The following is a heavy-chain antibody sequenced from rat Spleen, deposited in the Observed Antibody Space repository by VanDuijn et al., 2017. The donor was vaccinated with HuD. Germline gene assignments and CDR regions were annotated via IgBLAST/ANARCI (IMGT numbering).Heavy chain of an antibody. CDR1: GFSLTTNG. J-gene: IGHJ1*01. V-gene: IGHV2-72*01. D-gene: IGHD1-1*01. CDR2: IWAAGIT. Sequence: QVQLKESGPGLVQPSETLSLTCTVSGFSLTTNGVGWVRQLLGKGLVWMGTIWAAGITNYNSAVQSRLVISRDTSKSQIFLTMNTLQPEDTGTYYCARHWYYSGEGYFDVWGPGTMVTVSS. CDR3: ARHWYYSGEGYFDV.